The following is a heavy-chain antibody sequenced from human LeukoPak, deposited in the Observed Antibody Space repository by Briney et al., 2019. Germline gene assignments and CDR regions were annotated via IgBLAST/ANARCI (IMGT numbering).Heavy chain of an antibody. Sequence: PGRSLRLSCAASGFTFSSYAMHWVRQAPGKGLEWVAVISYDGSNKYYADSVKGRFTISRDNSKNTLYLQMNSLRAEDTAVYYCAKGCRITIFGVVSPLDYWGQGTLVTASS. CDR1: GFTFSSYA. CDR2: ISYDGSNK. CDR3: AKGCRITIFGVVSPLDY. J-gene: IGHJ4*02. V-gene: IGHV3-30-3*01. D-gene: IGHD3-3*01.